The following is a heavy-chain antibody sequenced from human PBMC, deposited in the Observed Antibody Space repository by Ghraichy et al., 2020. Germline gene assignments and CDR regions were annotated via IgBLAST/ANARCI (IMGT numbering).Heavy chain of an antibody. D-gene: IGHD3-10*01. J-gene: IGHJ6*02. CDR2: INHSGST. CDR3: ARVSGPRITMVRGRHLYGMDV. CDR1: GGSFSGYY. Sequence: SETLSLTCAVYGGSFSGYYWSWIRQPPGKGLEWIGEINHSGSTNYNPSLKSRVTISVDTSKNQFSLKLSSVTAADTAVYYCARVSGPRITMVRGRHLYGMDVWGQGTTVTVSS. V-gene: IGHV4-34*01.